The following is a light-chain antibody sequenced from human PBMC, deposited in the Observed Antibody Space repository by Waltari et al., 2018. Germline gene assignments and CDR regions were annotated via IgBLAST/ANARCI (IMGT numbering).Light chain of an antibody. CDR1: QTVSSY. V-gene: IGKV3-11*01. CDR3: QQRSNWPPYS. J-gene: IGKJ2*03. CDR2: HAS. Sequence: EIVLTQSPATLSLSPGERATLSCRSSQTVSSYLAWYQQKPGQAPRLLIYHASNRATGIPARFSGSGSGTDFTLTISSLEPEDFAVDYCQQRSNWPPYSFGQGTKLEIK.